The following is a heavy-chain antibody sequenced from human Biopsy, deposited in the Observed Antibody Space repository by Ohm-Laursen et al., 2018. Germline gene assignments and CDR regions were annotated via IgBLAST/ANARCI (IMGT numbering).Heavy chain of an antibody. D-gene: IGHD3-3*01. V-gene: IGHV4-59*11. J-gene: IGHJ4*02. CDR3: AKGITVYGVVLPYYFDD. Sequence: GTLSLTCTVSGASLSSHYWSWIRQPPGKGLEWLVYFYGSGNTYYNPSLKSRVTTSVDPSKNQFSLKLNAVTAADTAVYYCAKGITVYGVVLPYYFDDWGQGTLVTVSS. CDR2: FYGSGNT. CDR1: GASLSSHY.